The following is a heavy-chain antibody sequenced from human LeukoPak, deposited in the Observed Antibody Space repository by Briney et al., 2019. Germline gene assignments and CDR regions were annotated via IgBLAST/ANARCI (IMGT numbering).Heavy chain of an antibody. V-gene: IGHV3-23*01. CDR2: ISGSGGST. D-gene: IGHD3-22*01. J-gene: IGHJ4*02. Sequence: GGSLRLSCAASGFTFSSYAMSWVRQAPWKGLEWVSAISGSGGSTYYADSVKGRFTISRDNSKNTLYLQMNSLRAEDTAVYYCAKKVYHDSSGYYGAFDYWGQGTLVTVSS. CDR3: AKKVYHDSSGYYGAFDY. CDR1: GFTFSSYA.